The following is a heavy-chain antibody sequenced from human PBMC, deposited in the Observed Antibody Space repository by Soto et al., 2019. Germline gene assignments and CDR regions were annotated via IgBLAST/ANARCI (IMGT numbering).Heavy chain of an antibody. CDR3: ARMTFDDYFDY. CDR1: GGSISSYY. D-gene: IGHD2-21*02. CDR2: IYHSGST. V-gene: IGHV4-59*01. Sequence: QVQLQESGPGLVKPSETLSLTCTVSGGSISSYYWSWIRQPPGKGLEWIGYIYHSGSTNYNPSLKSRVTISVDTSKNQFSLKLSSVTAADTAVYYGARMTFDDYFDYWGQGTVVTVSS. J-gene: IGHJ4*02.